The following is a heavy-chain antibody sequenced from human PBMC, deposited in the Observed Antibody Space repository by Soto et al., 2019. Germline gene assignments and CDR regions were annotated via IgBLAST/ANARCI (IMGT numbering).Heavy chain of an antibody. J-gene: IGHJ3*02. V-gene: IGHV1-69*01. CDR1: GGTFSSYA. Sequence: QVQLVQSGAEVKKPGSSVKVSCKASGGTFSSYAISWVRQAPGQGLEWMGGIIPIFGTANYAQKFQGRVTITADESTSTAYMELSRLRSEDTAVYYCASVMVVVVIGAFDIWGQGTMVTVSS. D-gene: IGHD3-22*01. CDR2: IIPIFGTA. CDR3: ASVMVVVVIGAFDI.